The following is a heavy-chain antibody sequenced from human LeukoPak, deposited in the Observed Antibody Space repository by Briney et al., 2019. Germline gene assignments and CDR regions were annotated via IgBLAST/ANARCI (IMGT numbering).Heavy chain of an antibody. J-gene: IGHJ6*03. CDR2: IYRSGST. CDR1: GYSISSNYY. V-gene: IGHV4-38-2*01. D-gene: IGHD2-2*01. CDR3: ARCSRYYYYMDV. Sequence: SETLSLTCAVSGYSISSNYYWGWIRQPPGKGLEWIGSIYRSGSTYYNPSLKSRVTISVDTSKNHFSLKLNSVTAADTAVYYCARCSRYYYYMDVWGKGTTVTVSS.